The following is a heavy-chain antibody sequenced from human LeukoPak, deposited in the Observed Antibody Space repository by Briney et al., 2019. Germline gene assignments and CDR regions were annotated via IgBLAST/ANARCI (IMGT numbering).Heavy chain of an antibody. CDR2: ISYDGSNK. CDR1: GFTFSSYA. Sequence: PGRSLRLSRAASGFTFSSYAMHWVRQAPGKGLEWVAVISYDGSNKYYADSVKGRFTISRDNSKNTLYLQMNSLRAEDTAVYYCARESESYDFDYWGQGTLVTVSS. CDR3: ARESESYDFDY. V-gene: IGHV3-30-3*01. D-gene: IGHD1-26*01. J-gene: IGHJ4*02.